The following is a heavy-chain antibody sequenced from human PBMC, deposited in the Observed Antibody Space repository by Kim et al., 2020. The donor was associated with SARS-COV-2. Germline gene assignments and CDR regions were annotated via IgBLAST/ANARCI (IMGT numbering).Heavy chain of an antibody. CDR2: ISAYNGNT. V-gene: IGHV1-18*01. D-gene: IGHD4-17*01. J-gene: IGHJ6*02. Sequence: ASVKVSCKASGYTFTSYGISWVRQAPGQGLEWMGWISAYNGNTNYAQKLQGRVTMTTDTSTSTAYMELRSLRSDDTAVYYCARLSSRVNGDYPNYYYYGMDVWGQGTTVTVSS. CDR1: GYTFTSYG. CDR3: ARLSSRVNGDYPNYYYYGMDV.